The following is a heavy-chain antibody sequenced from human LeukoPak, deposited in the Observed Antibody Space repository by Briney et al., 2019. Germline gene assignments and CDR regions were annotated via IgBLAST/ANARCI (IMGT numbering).Heavy chain of an antibody. CDR2: IYYSGST. J-gene: IGHJ4*02. D-gene: IGHD3-16*01. Sequence: SQTLSLTCTVSGGSISSGDYYWSWIRQPPGKGLEWIGYIYYSGSTYYNPSLKSRVTISVDTSKNQFSLKLSSVTAADTAVYYCARRVGTQYYFDYWGQGTLVTVSS. V-gene: IGHV4-30-4*01. CDR1: GGSISSGDYY. CDR3: ARRVGTQYYFDY.